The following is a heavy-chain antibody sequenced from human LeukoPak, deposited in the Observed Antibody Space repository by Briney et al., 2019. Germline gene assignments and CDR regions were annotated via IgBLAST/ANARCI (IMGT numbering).Heavy chain of an antibody. D-gene: IGHD2-2*01. Sequence: KAGGSLRLSCAAFGFTFSSYSMNWVRQAPGKGLEWVSSISSSSSYIYYADSVKGRFTISRDNAKNSLYLQMNSLRAEDTAVYYCASFLSYQLSPRTSYYYYYGMDVWGKGTTVTVSS. CDR2: ISSSSSYI. J-gene: IGHJ6*04. CDR1: GFTFSSYS. V-gene: IGHV3-21*01. CDR3: ASFLSYQLSPRTSYYYYYGMDV.